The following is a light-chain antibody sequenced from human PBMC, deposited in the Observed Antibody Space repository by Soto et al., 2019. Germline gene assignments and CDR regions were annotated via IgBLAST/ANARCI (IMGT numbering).Light chain of an antibody. CDR1: TGAVTSGHY. CDR2: STS. Sequence: QAVVTQEPSLTVSPGGTGTLTCASSTGAVTSGHYPNWFQQKPGQAPRALISSTSNKHTWTPARFSGSLLGGKAALTLSGVQPEDEAEYYCLLFYGGAGVFGGGTKLTVL. CDR3: LLFYGGAGV. J-gene: IGLJ3*02. V-gene: IGLV7-43*01.